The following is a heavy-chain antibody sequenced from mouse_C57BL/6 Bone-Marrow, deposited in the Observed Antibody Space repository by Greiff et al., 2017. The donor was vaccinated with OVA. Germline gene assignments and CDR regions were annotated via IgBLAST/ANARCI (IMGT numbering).Heavy chain of an antibody. CDR2: IYPRSGNT. CDR3: ARWNYYYGSSYSY. J-gene: IGHJ2*01. V-gene: IGHV1-81*01. D-gene: IGHD1-1*01. CDR1: GHTFTSYG. Sequence: QVQLQQSGAELARPGASVKLSCKASGHTFTSYGISWVKQRTGQGLEWIGEIYPRSGNTYYNEKFKGKATLTADKSSSTAYMELRSLTSEDSAVYFCARWNYYYGSSYSYWGQGTTLTVSS.